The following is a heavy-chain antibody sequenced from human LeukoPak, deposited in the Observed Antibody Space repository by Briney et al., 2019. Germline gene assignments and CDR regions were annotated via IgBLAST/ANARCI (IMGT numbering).Heavy chain of an antibody. V-gene: IGHV3-23*01. D-gene: IGHD4-17*01. CDR3: AKDRGDRYWYFDL. CDR2: LSGSGDST. Sequence: PGGSLRLSCAASGFTVSSNYAMSWVRQAPGKGLEWVPGLSGSGDSTFYADSVKGRVTISRDNSKNTVYLQMNSLRAEDTAVYSCAKDRGDRYWYFDLWGRGTLVSVSS. CDR1: GFTVSSNYA. J-gene: IGHJ2*01.